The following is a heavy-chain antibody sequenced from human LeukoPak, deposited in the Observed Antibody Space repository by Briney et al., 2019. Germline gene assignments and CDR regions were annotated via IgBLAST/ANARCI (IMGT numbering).Heavy chain of an antibody. Sequence: SVKVSCKASGGTFSSYAISWVRQAPGQGLEWMGGIIPIFGTANYAQKFQGRVTITTDESTSTAYMELSSLRSEDTAVYYRARGPRLRFGDWFDPWGQGTLVTVSS. CDR2: IIPIFGTA. CDR3: ARGPRLRFGDWFDP. D-gene: IGHD5-12*01. CDR1: GGTFSSYA. J-gene: IGHJ5*02. V-gene: IGHV1-69*05.